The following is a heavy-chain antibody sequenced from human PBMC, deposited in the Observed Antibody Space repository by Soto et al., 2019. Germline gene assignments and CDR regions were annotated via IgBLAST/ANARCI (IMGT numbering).Heavy chain of an antibody. CDR3: ARAAKVVVAANEFDY. Sequence: ASVKVSFKASGYTFTSYAMHWVRQAPGQRLEWMGWINAGNGNTKYSQKFQGRVTITRDTSASTAYMELSSLRSEDTAVYYCARAAKVVVAANEFDYWGQGTLVTVSS. J-gene: IGHJ4*02. V-gene: IGHV1-3*01. CDR1: GYTFTSYA. D-gene: IGHD2-15*01. CDR2: INAGNGNT.